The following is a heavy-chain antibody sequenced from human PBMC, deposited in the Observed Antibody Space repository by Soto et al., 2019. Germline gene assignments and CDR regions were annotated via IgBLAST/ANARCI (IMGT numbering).Heavy chain of an antibody. Sequence: ASVKVSCKASGYTFTSYAMHWVRQAPGQRLEWMGWINAGNGNTKYPQKFQGRVTITRDTSASTAYMELSSLRSEDTAVYYCARESGLGNDYSNYAIAYWGRGTLVTVSS. CDR2: INAGNGNT. CDR3: ARESGLGNDYSNYAIAY. D-gene: IGHD4-4*01. J-gene: IGHJ4*02. CDR1: GYTFTSYA. V-gene: IGHV1-3*01.